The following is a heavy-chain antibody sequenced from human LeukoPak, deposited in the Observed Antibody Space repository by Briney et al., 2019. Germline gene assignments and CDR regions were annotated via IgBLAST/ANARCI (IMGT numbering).Heavy chain of an antibody. J-gene: IGHJ4*02. CDR2: IYFTGST. V-gene: IGHV4-39*01. CDR1: GDSISSTSHY. D-gene: IGHD1-26*01. Sequence: SETLSLTCTVSGDSISSTSHYWDWIRQPPGKGLEWIGNIYFTGSTYYCPSLKSRVTISVDRSKNQFSLKLSSVTAADTAVYYCARLYSGSYFDYWGQGTLVTVSS. CDR3: ARLYSGSYFDY.